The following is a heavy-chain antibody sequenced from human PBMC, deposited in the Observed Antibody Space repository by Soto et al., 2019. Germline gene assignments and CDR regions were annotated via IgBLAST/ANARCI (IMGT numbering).Heavy chain of an antibody. D-gene: IGHD1-7*01. J-gene: IGHJ6*03. Sequence: PSQTLSLTCAISGDSVSSNSAAWNWIRQSPSRGLEWLGRTYYRSRWYHDHAVSVKSRITINPDTSKNQFSLQLTSVTPEDTAVYYCAGTTSHYWYYMDVWGKGTKVTVSS. CDR2: TYYRSRWYH. CDR3: AGTTSHYWYYMDV. CDR1: GDSVSSNSAA. V-gene: IGHV6-1*01.